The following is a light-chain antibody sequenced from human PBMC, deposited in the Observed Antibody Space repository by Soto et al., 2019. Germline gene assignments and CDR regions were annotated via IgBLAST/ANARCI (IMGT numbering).Light chain of an antibody. J-gene: IGKJ1*01. CDR1: RSISSW. Sequence: DVQMTQSPSTLSASVGDRVTITCRASRSISSWLAWYQQKPGKAPKLLIYAASTLESGVPSRFSGSASGTEFTLTISSLQPDDFATYYCQQYNSYSWTFGQGTKVDIK. CDR2: AAS. V-gene: IGKV1-5*01. CDR3: QQYNSYSWT.